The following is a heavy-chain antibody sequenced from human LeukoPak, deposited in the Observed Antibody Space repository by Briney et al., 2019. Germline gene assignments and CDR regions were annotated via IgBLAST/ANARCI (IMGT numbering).Heavy chain of an antibody. V-gene: IGHV1-8*01. CDR1: GYTFTSYH. D-gene: IGHD2-2*01. Sequence: ASVKVSGTASGYTFTSYHIDWVRQAPGQGPEWMGWMNAKSGHTGYAQNLEGRVTMTRDTSKNTAYMELRGLRSEDTAVYYCAREGVLSCSSTSCYPDYWGQGTLVTVSS. CDR3: AREGVLSCSSTSCYPDY. CDR2: MNAKSGHT. J-gene: IGHJ4*02.